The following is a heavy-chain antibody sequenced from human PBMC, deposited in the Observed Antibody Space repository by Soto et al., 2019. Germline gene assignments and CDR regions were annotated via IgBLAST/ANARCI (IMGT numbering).Heavy chain of an antibody. Sequence: GASVKVSCKASGYTFTSYARHWVRQAPGQRLEWIGWINAGNGNTKYSQKFQGTVTINRDTSASTAYMELSSLRSEDTAVYYCARGTTMSPGGYYCSYGMDVWGQGITVAVCS. CDR3: ARGTTMSPGGYYCSYGMDV. CDR1: GYTFTSYA. V-gene: IGHV1-3*01. J-gene: IGHJ6*02. CDR2: INAGNGNT. D-gene: IGHD5-12*01.